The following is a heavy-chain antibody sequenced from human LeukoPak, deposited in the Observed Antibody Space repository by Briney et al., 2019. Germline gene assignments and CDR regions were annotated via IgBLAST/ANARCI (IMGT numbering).Heavy chain of an antibody. V-gene: IGHV4-4*07. Sequence: PSETLSLTCTLSGGSVSSSYWNWIRQPAGKRLEWIGRIYTNGSTNYNPSLKSRVTISLDKSKNQFSLKLSSVTAADTAVYYCARATSLLGDFGYWGQGTLVTVSS. CDR2: IYTNGST. J-gene: IGHJ4*02. CDR1: GGSVSSSY. CDR3: ARATSLLGDFGY. D-gene: IGHD3-16*01.